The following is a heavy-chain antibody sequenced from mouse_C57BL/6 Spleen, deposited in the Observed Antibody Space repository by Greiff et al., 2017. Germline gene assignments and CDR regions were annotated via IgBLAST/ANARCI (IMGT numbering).Heavy chain of an antibody. CDR1: GYTFTDYE. CDR3: TRWGHYYGSSLYYAMDY. CDR2: IDPETGGT. D-gene: IGHD1-1*01. Sequence: VQLQQSGAELVRPGASVTLSCKASGYTFTDYEMHWVKQTPVHGLEWIGAIDPETGGTAYNQKFKGKDILTADKSSGTAYMELRSLTSEDSAVYYCTRWGHYYGSSLYYAMDYWGQGTSVTVSS. V-gene: IGHV1-15*01. J-gene: IGHJ4*01.